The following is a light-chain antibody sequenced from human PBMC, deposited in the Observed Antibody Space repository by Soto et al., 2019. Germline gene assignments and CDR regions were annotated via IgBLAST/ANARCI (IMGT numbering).Light chain of an antibody. CDR3: SSFAGGGNPVL. Sequence: QSALTQPPSASGSLGQSVTISCTGTSSDVGGYNYDSWHQQHPGKAPKVMIYEVTKRPPGVPDRFSGSKSGNTASLTVSGLQAEDEADHYCSSFAGGGNPVLLGGGTKLTVL. J-gene: IGLJ2*01. CDR1: SSDVGGYNY. V-gene: IGLV2-8*01. CDR2: EVT.